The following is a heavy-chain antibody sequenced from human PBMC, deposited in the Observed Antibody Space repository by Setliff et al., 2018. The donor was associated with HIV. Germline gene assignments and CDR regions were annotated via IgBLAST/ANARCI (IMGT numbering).Heavy chain of an antibody. CDR3: ARDLVRVSAHQDDY. CDR1: AFSFICYG. V-gene: IGHV3-33*01. J-gene: IGHJ4*02. CDR2: IWCDGSNK. Sequence: PGGSLRLSCAASAFSFICYGMHWVRQAPGKGLEWVAVIWCDGSNKSYADSVKGRFTISRDNSKNTLYLQVNSLRVEDTAVYYCARDLVRVSAHQDDYWGQGTLVTVSS. D-gene: IGHD2-2*01.